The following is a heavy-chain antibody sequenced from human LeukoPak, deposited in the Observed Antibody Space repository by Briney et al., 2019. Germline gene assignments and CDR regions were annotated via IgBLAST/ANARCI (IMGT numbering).Heavy chain of an antibody. D-gene: IGHD2-21*01. CDR1: GYTFTSYG. V-gene: IGHV1-18*01. CDR3: ARDWAYCGGDCYSDY. CDR2: ISAYNGNT. J-gene: IGHJ4*02. Sequence: ASVKVSCKASGYTFTSYGISWVRQAPGQGLGLMGWISAYNGNTNYAQKLQGRVTMTTDTSTSTAYMELRSLRSDDTAVYYCARDWAYCGGDCYSDYWGQGTLVTVSS.